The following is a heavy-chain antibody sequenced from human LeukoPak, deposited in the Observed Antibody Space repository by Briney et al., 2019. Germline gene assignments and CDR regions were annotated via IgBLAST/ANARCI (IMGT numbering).Heavy chain of an antibody. CDR2: INLNGGST. J-gene: IGHJ4*02. V-gene: IGHV1-46*03. Sequence: ASVKVSCKTSGYTFTSYYMHWVRQAPGQGLEWMGIINLNGGSTKYAQKFQGRVTMTRDTSTSTVYIELSSLRSEDTAVYYCTRVYFSSSSCYNADYWGQGTLVTVSS. D-gene: IGHD2-2*02. CDR1: GYTFTSYY. CDR3: TRVYFSSSSCYNADY.